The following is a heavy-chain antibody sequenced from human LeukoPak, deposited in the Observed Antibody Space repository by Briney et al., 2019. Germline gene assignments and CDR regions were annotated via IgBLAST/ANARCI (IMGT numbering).Heavy chain of an antibody. CDR3: ARGVAYYYDSSGYLAGDY. V-gene: IGHV3-21*01. J-gene: IGHJ4*02. Sequence: EPGGSLRLSCAASGFTFSSYSMNWVRQAPGKGLEWVSSISSSSSYIYYADSVKGRFTISRDNAKNSLYLQMNSLRAEDTAVYYCARGVAYYYDSSGYLAGDYWGQGTLVTVSS. CDR1: GFTFSSYS. CDR2: ISSSSSYI. D-gene: IGHD3-22*01.